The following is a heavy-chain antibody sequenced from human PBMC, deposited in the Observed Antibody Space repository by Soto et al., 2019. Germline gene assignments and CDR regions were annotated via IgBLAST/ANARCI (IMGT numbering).Heavy chain of an antibody. CDR2: INSDGSST. Sequence: GGSLRLSCAASGFTFSSYWMHWVRQAPGKGLVWVSRINSDGSSTSYADSVKGRFTISRDNAKNTLYLQMNSLRAEDTAVYYCARGGSSWAGNNWFDPWGQGTLVTVSS. J-gene: IGHJ5*02. CDR3: ARGGSSWAGNNWFDP. CDR1: GFTFSSYW. V-gene: IGHV3-74*01. D-gene: IGHD6-13*01.